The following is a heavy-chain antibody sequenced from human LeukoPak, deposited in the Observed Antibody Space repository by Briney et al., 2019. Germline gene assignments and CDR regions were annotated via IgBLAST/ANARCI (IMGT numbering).Heavy chain of an antibody. D-gene: IGHD6-13*01. Sequence: GGSLRLSCAASGFTFSNYNMNWVRQAPGKGLEWVSSISSSSSYIYYADSVEGRFTISRDNAKNSLYLQMNSLRAEDTAVYYCARQRLWAAGHYGMDVWGQGTTVTVSS. CDR2: ISSSSSYI. CDR3: ARQRLWAAGHYGMDV. J-gene: IGHJ6*02. CDR1: GFTFSNYN. V-gene: IGHV3-21*01.